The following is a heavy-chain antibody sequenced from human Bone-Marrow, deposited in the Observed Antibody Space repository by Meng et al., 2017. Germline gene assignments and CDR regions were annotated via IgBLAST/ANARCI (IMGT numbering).Heavy chain of an antibody. V-gene: IGHV3-53*01. J-gene: IGHJ4*02. D-gene: IGHD4-17*01. CDR1: GGSISSGSYY. CDR2: IYSGGST. Sequence: GGSLRLSCTVSGGSISSGSYYWSWIRQPPGKGLEWVSLIYSGGSTYYADSVKGRFTISRDNSKNTLYLQMNSLRAEDTAVYYCARDLDYGDCTFGYWGQGTLVTVSS. CDR3: ARDLDYGDCTFGY.